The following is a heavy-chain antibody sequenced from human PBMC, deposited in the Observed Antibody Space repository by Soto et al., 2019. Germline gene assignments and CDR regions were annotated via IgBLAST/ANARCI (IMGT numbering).Heavy chain of an antibody. Sequence: EVQLGESGGGLVQPGGSIRLSCAVSGFTFSDSTMHWVRQTPGTGLEWLSYINSRGATIYYADSVKGRFTISRDNAKRSLNLQMNTQRDEDTAIYYCERGMRRGSYSYYGLYVWGHGTTVTV. V-gene: IGHV3-48*02. D-gene: IGHD2-21*01. CDR3: ERGMRRGSYSYYGLYV. CDR2: INSRGATI. CDR1: GFTFSDST. J-gene: IGHJ6*02.